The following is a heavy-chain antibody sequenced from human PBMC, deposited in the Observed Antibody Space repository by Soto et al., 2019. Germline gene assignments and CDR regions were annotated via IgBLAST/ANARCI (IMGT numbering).Heavy chain of an antibody. J-gene: IGHJ3*02. CDR3: ARDLPDSGSYPNDVFDI. CDR1: GDSVSSNSAA. CDR2: TYYRSKWYN. V-gene: IGHV6-1*01. Sequence: PSQTLSLTCAISGDSVSSNSAAWNWIRQSPSRGLEWLGRTYYRSKWYNDYAVSVKSRITINPDTSKNQFSLQLNSVTPEDTAVYYCARDLPDSGSYPNDVFDIWGQGTMVTGSS. D-gene: IGHD1-26*01.